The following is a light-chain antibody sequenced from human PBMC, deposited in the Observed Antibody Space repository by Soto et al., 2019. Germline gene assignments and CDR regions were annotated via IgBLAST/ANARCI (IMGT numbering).Light chain of an antibody. CDR2: ATS. CDR3: QQSGISPWT. V-gene: IGKV3-20*01. CDR1: RIVGHNS. J-gene: IGKJ1*01. Sequence: DNVLTQSPDTLSVSPGDRATLSCRASRIVGHNSLAWYQQKPGQAPRLLIYATSTRATGIPDRFSGSGSGPDFNLTISRLAHDAFAGYYCQQSGISPWTFGQGTKLAIK.